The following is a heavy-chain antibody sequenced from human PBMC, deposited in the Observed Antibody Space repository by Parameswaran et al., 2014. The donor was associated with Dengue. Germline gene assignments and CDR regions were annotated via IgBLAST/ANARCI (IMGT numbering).Heavy chain of an antibody. CDR3: ARESMYNWFDP. J-gene: IGHJ5*02. D-gene: IGHD2-8*01. Sequence: VRQAPGKGLEWIGYIFYSGDTYYKPSLKSRLTISVDMSKNQFSLKLRSVTAADTAMYYCARESMYNWFDPWGQGTLVTVSS. CDR2: IFYSGDT. V-gene: IGHV4-30-4*01.